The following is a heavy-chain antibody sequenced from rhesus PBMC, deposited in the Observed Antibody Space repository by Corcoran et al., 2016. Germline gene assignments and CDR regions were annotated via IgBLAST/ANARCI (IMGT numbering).Heavy chain of an antibody. CDR1: GDPLTTYW. D-gene: IGHD5-30*01. Sequence: QVQLQESGPGLVKPSETLSLTCAVSGDPLTTYWWAWIRQPPGKGLEWIGEIDGNGGTTKYSPSLKSRVTISKDASKNQFSLKVTSVTAADTAVYYCAKSPWGGYSGYSSDHWGQGVLVTVSS. J-gene: IGHJ4*01. V-gene: IGHV4-80*01. CDR2: IDGNGGTT. CDR3: AKSPWGGYSGYSSDH.